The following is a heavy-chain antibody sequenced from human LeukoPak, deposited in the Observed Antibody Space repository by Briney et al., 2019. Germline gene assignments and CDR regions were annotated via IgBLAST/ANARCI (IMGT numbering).Heavy chain of an antibody. CDR2: IKTDGSNT. CDR1: GFTFRNYW. V-gene: IGHV3-74*01. D-gene: IGHD3-3*01. J-gene: IGHJ4*02. CDR3: AKDHYWSIDY. Sequence: PGGSLRLSCTVSGFTFRNYWMHWVRQAPGKGLVWVSGIKTDGSNTNYADSVKGRFTVSRDIAKNTLYLQMNSLRAEDTGVYYCAKDHYWSIDYWGRGTLVTVSS.